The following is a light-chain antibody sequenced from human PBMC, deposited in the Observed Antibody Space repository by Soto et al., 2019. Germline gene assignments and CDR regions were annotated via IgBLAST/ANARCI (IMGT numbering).Light chain of an antibody. CDR2: DVS. CDR3: SSYTSSSTLV. V-gene: IGLV2-14*01. J-gene: IGLJ2*01. Sequence: QSALTQPASVSGSPGQSITISCTGTSSDVGGYNYVSWYQQHPGKAPKLMIYDVSNRPSGVSNRFSGSKSGNTASLTISGLHAEDEADYYYSSYTSSSTLVFGGGTKLTVL. CDR1: SSDVGGYNY.